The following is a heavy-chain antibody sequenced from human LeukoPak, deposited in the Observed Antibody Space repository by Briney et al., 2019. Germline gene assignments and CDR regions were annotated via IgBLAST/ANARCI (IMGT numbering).Heavy chain of an antibody. CDR1: GYTFTNYD. V-gene: IGHV1-8*01. CDR2: MNPNSGNT. J-gene: IGHJ4*02. Sequence: AASVKVSCKASGYTFTNYDINWVRQATGQGLEWMGWMNPNSGNTGYAQKFQGRVTMTRDTSTSTVYMELSSLRSEDTAVYYCARNRNIRGPREAFDYWGQGTLVTVSS. D-gene: IGHD3-10*01. CDR3: ARNRNIRGPREAFDY.